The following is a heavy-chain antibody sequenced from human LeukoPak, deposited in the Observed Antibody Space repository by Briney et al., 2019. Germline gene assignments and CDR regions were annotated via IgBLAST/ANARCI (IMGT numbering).Heavy chain of an antibody. Sequence: PGGSLRLSCAASGFTFSSYNMNWVRQAPGKGLEWVSSIRGSSSYTYYADSAKGRFSISGDNAKNSLYLQMNSLRAEDTAVYYCALGIYSGSYWGDAFDIWGQGTMVTVSS. V-gene: IGHV3-21*01. CDR2: IRGSSSYT. CDR1: GFTFSSYN. J-gene: IGHJ3*02. CDR3: ALGIYSGSYWGDAFDI. D-gene: IGHD1-26*01.